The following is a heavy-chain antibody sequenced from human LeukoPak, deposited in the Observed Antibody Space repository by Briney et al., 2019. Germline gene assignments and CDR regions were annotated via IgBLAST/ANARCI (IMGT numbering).Heavy chain of an antibody. CDR3: AKGSSGYFVDL. V-gene: IGHV3-23*01. Sequence: GSLSLSCAASGFIFNNYGLIWVRQAPGKGLEWVSAISNDGGGTMYADFVKGRSTISRDNSKNTLFLQMNSMRAEDRALYYCAKGSSGYFVDLWGQGTLVTVSS. CDR2: ISNDGGGT. D-gene: IGHD3-22*01. CDR1: GFIFNNYG. J-gene: IGHJ5*02.